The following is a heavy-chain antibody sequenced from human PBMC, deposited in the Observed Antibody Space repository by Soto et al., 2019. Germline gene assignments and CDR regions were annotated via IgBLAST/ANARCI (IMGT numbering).Heavy chain of an antibody. CDR1: GFTFSSYA. V-gene: IGHV3-30-3*01. CDR3: ARDRSSSWSYYYYYGMDV. CDR2: ISYDGSNK. J-gene: IGHJ6*02. D-gene: IGHD6-13*01. Sequence: GGSLRLSCAASGFTFSSYAMHWVRQAPGKGLEWVAVISYDGSNKYYADSVKGRFTISRDNSKNTLYLQMNSLRAEDTAVYYCARDRSSSWSYYYYYGMDVWGQGTTVTVSS.